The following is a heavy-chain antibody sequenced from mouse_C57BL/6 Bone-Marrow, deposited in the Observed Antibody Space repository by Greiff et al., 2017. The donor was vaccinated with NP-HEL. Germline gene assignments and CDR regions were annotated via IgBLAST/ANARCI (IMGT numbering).Heavy chain of an antibody. Sequence: QVLLKESGSELRGPGSSVKLSCKDFDSEVFPIAYMSWVRQKPGHGFEWIGGILPSIGRTIYGEKFEDKATLDADTLSNTAYLELNSLTSEDSAIYYCARRDGRWYFDVWGTGTTVTVAS. D-gene: IGHD2-3*01. CDR2: ILPSIGRT. V-gene: IGHV15-2*01. CDR3: ARRDGRWYFDV. J-gene: IGHJ1*03. CDR1: DSEVFPIAY.